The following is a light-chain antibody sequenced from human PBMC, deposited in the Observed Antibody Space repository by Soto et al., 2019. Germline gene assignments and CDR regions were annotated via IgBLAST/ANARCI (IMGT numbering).Light chain of an antibody. V-gene: IGLV2-14*01. Sequence: QSALTQPASVSGSPGQSITISCTGTSSDVGGYNYVSWYQQHPGKAPKLMIYEVSNRPSGVSNRFSGSESGNTASLTISGLQAEDEADYYCQSYDSSLRGVVFGGGTKLTVL. CDR1: SSDVGGYNY. CDR2: EVS. CDR3: QSYDSSLRGVV. J-gene: IGLJ2*01.